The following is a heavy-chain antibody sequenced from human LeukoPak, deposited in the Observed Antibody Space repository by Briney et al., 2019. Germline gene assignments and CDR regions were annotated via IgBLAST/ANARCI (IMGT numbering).Heavy chain of an antibody. CDR3: AKGYRSSWYYRH. CDR1: GVTFSNYA. J-gene: IGHJ1*01. Sequence: VGSLRLSCAASGVTFSNYAMSGVRQTPGKGLEWVSAIIGIGVSTYYADSVKGRFTISTDNSKNTLYMQMNSLRAEDTAVYNFAKGYRSSWYYRHWGQGPRAPVSS. D-gene: IGHD6-13*01. V-gene: IGHV3-23*01. CDR2: IIGIGVST.